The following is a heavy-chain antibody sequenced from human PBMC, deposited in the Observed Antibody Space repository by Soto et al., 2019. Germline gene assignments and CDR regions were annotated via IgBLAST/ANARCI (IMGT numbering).Heavy chain of an antibody. D-gene: IGHD3-3*01. CDR3: ANSLTIFGDPYYMDV. CDR1: GFTFSSYS. J-gene: IGHJ6*03. CDR2: ISSSSSYI. V-gene: IGHV3-21*01. Sequence: GGSLRLSCAASGFTFSSYSMNWVRQAPGKGLEWVSSISSSSSYIYYADSVKGRFTISRDNAKNSLYLQMNSLRAEDTAVYYCANSLTIFGDPYYMDVWGKGTTVTVSS.